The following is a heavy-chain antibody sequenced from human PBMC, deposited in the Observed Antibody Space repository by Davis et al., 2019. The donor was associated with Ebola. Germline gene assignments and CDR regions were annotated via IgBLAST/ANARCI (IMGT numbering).Heavy chain of an antibody. CDR1: GFIFSSYV. CDR2: LGTSADT. Sequence: GGSLRLSCAASGFIFSSYVMSWVRQAPGKGLEWVSNLGTSADTYYADSVKGRFTISRDNSKNTLYLQMNGLRVEDTAIYYCAKDTSNIWFDIWGQGTMVTVSS. J-gene: IGHJ3*02. CDR3: AKDTSNIWFDI. D-gene: IGHD1-26*01. V-gene: IGHV3-23*01.